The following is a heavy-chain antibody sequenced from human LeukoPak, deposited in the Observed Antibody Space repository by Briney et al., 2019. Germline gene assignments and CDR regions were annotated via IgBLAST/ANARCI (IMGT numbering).Heavy chain of an antibody. Sequence: GASVKVSCKASGYTFTGYYMHWVRQAPGQGLEWMGWINPNSGGTNYAQKFQGRVTMTRDTSISTAYMELSRQRSDDTAVYYCAGFPTTVTTGPPYWGQGTLVTVSS. V-gene: IGHV1-2*02. D-gene: IGHD4-17*01. J-gene: IGHJ4*02. CDR2: INPNSGGT. CDR1: GYTFTGYY. CDR3: AGFPTTVTTGPPY.